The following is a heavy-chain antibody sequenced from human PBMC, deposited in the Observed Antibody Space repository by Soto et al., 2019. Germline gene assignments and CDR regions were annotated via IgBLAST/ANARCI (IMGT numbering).Heavy chain of an antibody. V-gene: IGHV3-21*01. CDR3: ETTVTTLLDY. J-gene: IGHJ4*02. CDR1: GFTFSSYS. D-gene: IGHD4-17*01. CDR2: ISSGSSYI. Sequence: PGGSLRLSCTAAGFTFSSYSMSWVRQAPGKGLEWVSSISSGSSYIYYADSVKGRFTISRDNAKNSLYLQMNSLRAEDTAVYYCETTVTTLLDYWGQGTLVTVSS.